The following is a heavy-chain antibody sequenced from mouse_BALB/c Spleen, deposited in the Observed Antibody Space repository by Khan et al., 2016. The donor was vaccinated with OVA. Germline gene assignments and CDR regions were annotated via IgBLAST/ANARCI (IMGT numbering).Heavy chain of an antibody. V-gene: IGHV2-6-2*01. CDR3: ARHQFPHAMDS. J-gene: IGHJ4*01. Sequence: QVQLKESGPDLVAPSQSLSITCTVSGFSLSSYAIHWVRQPPGKGLEWLVVIWSDGRTTYNSALKSRLSISKYNSKSHAFLKINILQTDDTAMYYCARHQFPHAMDSWGQGTSVTVSS. CDR2: IWSDGRT. CDR1: GFSLSSYA.